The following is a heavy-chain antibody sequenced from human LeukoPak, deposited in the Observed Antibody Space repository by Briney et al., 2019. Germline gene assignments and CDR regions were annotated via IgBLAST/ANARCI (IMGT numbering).Heavy chain of an antibody. CDR2: ISGSGGST. Sequence: GGSLRLSCAASGFTFSSYAMSWVRQAPGKGLEWVSAISGSGGSTYYADSVKGRFTISRDNSKNTLYLQMNSLRAEDTAAYYCATFLAAAGTGWFDPWGQGTLVTVSS. V-gene: IGHV3-23*01. D-gene: IGHD6-13*01. J-gene: IGHJ5*02. CDR1: GFTFSSYA. CDR3: ATFLAAAGTGWFDP.